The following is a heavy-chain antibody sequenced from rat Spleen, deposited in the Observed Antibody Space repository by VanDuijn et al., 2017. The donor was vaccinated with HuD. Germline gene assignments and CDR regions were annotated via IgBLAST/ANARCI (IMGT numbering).Heavy chain of an antibody. CDR1: GFSLSRHG. D-gene: IGHD1-12*02. J-gene: IGHJ3*01. CDR2: ISSGGTT. Sequence: QVQLKESGPGRVQPSQTLSLTCTVSGFSLSRHGVIWVRQPPGKGLEWIAAISSGGTTYYNSPLKSRLSISRDTSKSQVFLKMNSLQTEDTAIYFCTTFYYYDGSYYYPFAYWGQGTLVTVSS. V-gene: IGHV2S8*01. CDR3: TTFYYYDGSYYYPFAY.